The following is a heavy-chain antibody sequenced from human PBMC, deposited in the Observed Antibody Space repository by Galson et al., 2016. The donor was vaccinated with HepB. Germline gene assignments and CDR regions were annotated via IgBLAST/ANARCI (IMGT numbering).Heavy chain of an antibody. D-gene: IGHD1-26*01. J-gene: IGHJ4*02. CDR1: DDSMSNGAYS. Sequence: TLSLTCGVSDDSMSNGAYSWSWIRQPPGKGLEYIGYIHRSGNSYSTPSLKSRVTISMDRSKNQFSLKLSSMTAADTAVYYCVRDLGNYFDLWGQGSLVTVSS. CDR3: VRDLGNYFDL. CDR2: IHRSGNS. V-gene: IGHV4-30-2*01.